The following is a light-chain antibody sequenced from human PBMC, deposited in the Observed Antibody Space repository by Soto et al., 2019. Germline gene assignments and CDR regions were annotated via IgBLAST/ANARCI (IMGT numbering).Light chain of an antibody. CDR2: DAS. CDR3: GQFVSSPPRT. CDR1: QTVRNNY. V-gene: IGKV3-20*01. J-gene: IGKJ1*01. Sequence: EFVLTQSPGTLSLSPGERATLSCRASQTVRNNYLAWYQQKPGQAPRLLIYDASSRATGIPDRFSASGSATDFTLTITRLEPEDFALYYCGQFVSSPPRTFGQGTKVDIK.